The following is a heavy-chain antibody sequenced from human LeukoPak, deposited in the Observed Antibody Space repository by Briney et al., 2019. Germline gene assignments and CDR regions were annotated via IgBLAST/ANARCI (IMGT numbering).Heavy chain of an antibody. J-gene: IGHJ4*02. D-gene: IGHD3-22*01. CDR2: ISSGGST. CDR3: ARERDRLYYDTSGYFDY. V-gene: IGHV3-23*01. Sequence: GGSVRLSCAAFGFTFSGYGMHWVRQAPGKGLEWVSDISSGGSTYYADTVRGRFTITKDSSKSTLYLQMDSLRVEDSAVYYCARERDRLYYDTSGYFDYWGQGILVTVSS. CDR1: GFTFSGYG.